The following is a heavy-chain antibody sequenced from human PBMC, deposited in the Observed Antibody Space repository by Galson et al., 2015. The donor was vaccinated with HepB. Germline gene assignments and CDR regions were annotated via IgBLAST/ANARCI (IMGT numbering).Heavy chain of an antibody. CDR2: FYYTGNT. J-gene: IGHJ4*02. V-gene: IGHV4-39*01. CDR1: GGSISGSSYY. Sequence: SETLSLTCTVSGGSISGSSYYWGWLRQPPGKGLEWIGSFYYTGNTHYNPSLKSRVTISGDTSKNQFSLKLNSVTAADTAVYYCARHESESKTYAADNWGQGTLVTVSS. CDR3: ARHESESKTYAADN. D-gene: IGHD2-2*01.